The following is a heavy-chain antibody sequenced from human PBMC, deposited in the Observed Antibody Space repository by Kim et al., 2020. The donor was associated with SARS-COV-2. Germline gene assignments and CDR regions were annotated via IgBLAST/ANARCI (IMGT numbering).Heavy chain of an antibody. CDR1: GYTLTELS. V-gene: IGHV1-24*01. CDR2: FDPEDGET. D-gene: IGHD3-22*01. Sequence: ASVKVSCKVSGYTLTELSMHWVRQAPGKGLEWMGGFDPEDGETIYAQKFQGRVTMTEDTSTDTAYMELSSLRSEDTAVYYCATVAGSGYSEKQDAFDIWGQGTMVTVSS. J-gene: IGHJ3*02. CDR3: ATVAGSGYSEKQDAFDI.